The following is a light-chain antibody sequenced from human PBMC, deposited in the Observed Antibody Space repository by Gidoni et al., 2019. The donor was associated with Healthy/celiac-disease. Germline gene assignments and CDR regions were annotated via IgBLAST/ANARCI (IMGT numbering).Light chain of an antibody. CDR2: GNS. Sequence: QSVLTQPPSVSGSPGQRVTISCTGSSSNIGAGYDVHWYQQLPGTAPNLLIYGNSNRPSGVPDRFSGSKSGTSDSRAITGLQAEDEADYYCQSYDSSLSGWVFGGGTKLTVL. J-gene: IGLJ3*02. CDR1: SSNIGAGYD. V-gene: IGLV1-40*01. CDR3: QSYDSSLSGWV.